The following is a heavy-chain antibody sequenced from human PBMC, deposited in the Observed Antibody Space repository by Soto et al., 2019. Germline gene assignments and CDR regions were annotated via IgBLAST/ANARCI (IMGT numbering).Heavy chain of an antibody. CDR3: ARDSWIGPFEYRSSSFDY. CDR2: ISYDGSNK. D-gene: IGHD6-6*01. CDR1: GFTFSSYA. V-gene: IGHV3-30-3*01. Sequence: SLRLSCAASGFTFSSYAMHWVRQAPGKGLEWVAVISYDGSNKYYADSVKGRFTISRDNSKNTLYLQMNSLRAEDTAVYYCARDSWIGPFEYRSSSFDYWGQGTLVTV. J-gene: IGHJ4*02.